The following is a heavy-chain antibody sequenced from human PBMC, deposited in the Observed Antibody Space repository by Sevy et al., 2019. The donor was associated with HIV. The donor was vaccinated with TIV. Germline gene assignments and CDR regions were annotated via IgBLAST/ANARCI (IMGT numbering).Heavy chain of an antibody. Sequence: ASVKVSCKASGYTFASEGISWVRQAPGQGLEWKGWIGAYNGNANAAQKLQGRVTMTTDTSTSTAYMELSSLRSDDTAICYCARMPTYYNSSATYFESWGEATLVTVSS. CDR1: GYTFASEG. J-gene: IGHJ4*02. D-gene: IGHD3-10*01. V-gene: IGHV1-18*01. CDR3: ARMPTYYNSSATYFES. CDR2: IGAYNGNA.